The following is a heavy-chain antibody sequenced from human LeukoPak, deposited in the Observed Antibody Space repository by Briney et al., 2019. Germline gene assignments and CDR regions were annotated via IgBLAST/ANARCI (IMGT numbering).Heavy chain of an antibody. V-gene: IGHV3-20*01. CDR2: INLNGGST. D-gene: IGHD5-12*01. Sequence: PGGSLRLSCAASGFTFSSYAMSWVRQAPGKGLEWVSGINLNGGSTGYADSVKGRFTISRDNAKNSLYLQMNSLRAEDTALYHCARSNGYEEYYFDYWGQGTLVTVSS. J-gene: IGHJ4*02. CDR3: ARSNGYEEYYFDY. CDR1: GFTFSSYA.